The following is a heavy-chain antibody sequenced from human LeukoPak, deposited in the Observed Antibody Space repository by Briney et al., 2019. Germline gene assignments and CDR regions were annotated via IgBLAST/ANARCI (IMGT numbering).Heavy chain of an antibody. CDR3: ARGRGDRYYFDY. D-gene: IGHD3-10*01. CDR2: IIPIFGTA. Sequence: ASVKVSCKASGSTFSSYAISWVRQAPGQGLEWMGGIIPIFGTANYAQKFQGRVTITADKSTSTAYMELSSLRSEDTAVYYCARGRGDRYYFDYWGQGTLVTVSS. J-gene: IGHJ4*02. V-gene: IGHV1-69*06. CDR1: GSTFSSYA.